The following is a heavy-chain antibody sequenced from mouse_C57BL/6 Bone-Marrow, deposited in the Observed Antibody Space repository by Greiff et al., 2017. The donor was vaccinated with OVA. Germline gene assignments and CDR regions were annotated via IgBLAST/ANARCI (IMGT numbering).Heavy chain of an antibody. J-gene: IGHJ3*01. D-gene: IGHD2-4*01. CDR3: ARDDDDRPFAY. CDR2: FTMYSDAT. Sequence: LKESGAELVRPGSSVKLSCKASYFAFMASAMHWVKQSPGHGLEWIGSFTMYSDATEYSENFKGKATLTANTSSSTAYMELSSLTSEDSAVYDCARDDDDRPFAYWGQGTLVTVSA. V-gene: IGHV1-49*01. CDR1: YFAFMASA.